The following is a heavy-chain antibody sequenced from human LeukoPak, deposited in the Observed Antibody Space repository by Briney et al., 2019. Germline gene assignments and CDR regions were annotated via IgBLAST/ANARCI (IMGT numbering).Heavy chain of an antibody. V-gene: IGHV1-3*01. D-gene: IGHD2-2*01. CDR3: ARGVVPAAIWEGYYYGMDV. J-gene: IGHJ6*02. Sequence: ASVKVSCTASGYTFTSYAMHWVRQAPGQRLEWMGWINAGNGNTKYSQKFQGRVTITRDTSASTAYMELSSLRSEDTAVYYCARGVVPAAIWEGYYYGMDVWGQGTTVTVSS. CDR2: INAGNGNT. CDR1: GYTFTSYA.